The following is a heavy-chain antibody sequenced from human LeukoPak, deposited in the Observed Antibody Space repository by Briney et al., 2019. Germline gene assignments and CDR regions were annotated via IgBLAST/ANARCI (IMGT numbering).Heavy chain of an antibody. Sequence: HTGGSLRLSCAASGFTFSSYSMSWVRQAPGKGLEWVSYISSSSSTIYYADSVKGRFTISRDNAKNSLSLQMNSLRDEDTAVYYCARDRWGAAADPWYYDMDVWGQGTTVTVSS. V-gene: IGHV3-48*02. CDR1: GFTFSSYS. J-gene: IGHJ6*02. CDR2: ISSSSSTI. CDR3: ARDRWGAAADPWYYDMDV. D-gene: IGHD6-25*01.